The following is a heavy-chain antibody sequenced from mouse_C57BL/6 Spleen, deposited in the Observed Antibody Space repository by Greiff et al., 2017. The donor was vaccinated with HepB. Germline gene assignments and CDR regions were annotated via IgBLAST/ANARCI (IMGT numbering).Heavy chain of an antibody. J-gene: IGHJ1*03. CDR2: IYPGDGDT. V-gene: IGHV1-80*01. D-gene: IGHD1-1*01. CDR1: GYAFSSYW. CDR3: ARWPTTVVAPNFDV. Sequence: VQLQQSGAELVKPGASVKISCKASGYAFSSYWMNWVKQRPGKGLEWIGQIYPGDGDTNYNGKFKGKATLTADKSSSTAYMQLSSLTSEDSAVYFCARWPTTVVAPNFDVRGTGTTVTVSS.